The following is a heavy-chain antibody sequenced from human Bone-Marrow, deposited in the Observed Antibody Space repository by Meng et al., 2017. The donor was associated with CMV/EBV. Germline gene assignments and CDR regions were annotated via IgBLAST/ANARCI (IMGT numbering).Heavy chain of an antibody. J-gene: IGHJ6*02. CDR2: IKQDGSEK. D-gene: IGHD2-2*02. V-gene: IGHV3-7*01. Sequence: GGSLRLSCAASGFTFSSYWMSWVRQAPGKGLEWVANIKQDGSEKYYVDSVKGRFTISRDNSKNTLYLQMNSLRAEDTAVYYCAREGAYCSSTSCYNDYYYYGMDVWGQGTTVTVSS. CDR1: GFTFSSYW. CDR3: AREGAYCSSTSCYNDYYYYGMDV.